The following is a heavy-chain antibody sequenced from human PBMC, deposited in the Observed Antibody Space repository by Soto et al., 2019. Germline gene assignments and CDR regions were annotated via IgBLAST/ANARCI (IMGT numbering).Heavy chain of an antibody. V-gene: IGHV4-30-2*01. D-gene: IGHD3-22*01. CDR2: FYYSGTP. J-gene: IGHJ1*01. Sequence: QLQLQESGSGLVKPSQTLSLTCAVSGGSINSGGYFWSWIRQPPGKGLEWIGNFYYSGTPYYNPSLKSRVTISVDRSKNQLSLKLSSVTAADTAVYYCARDRYYDSSGFDWGQGTLVTVSS. CDR1: GGSINSGGYF. CDR3: ARDRYYDSSGFD.